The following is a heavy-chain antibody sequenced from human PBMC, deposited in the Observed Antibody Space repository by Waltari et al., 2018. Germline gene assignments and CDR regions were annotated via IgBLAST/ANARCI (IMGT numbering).Heavy chain of an antibody. D-gene: IGHD3-10*01. Sequence: QVQLVQSGAEVKKPGASVKVSCKASGYTFTGYYMHWVRQAPGQGLEWMGWINPNSGGPNYAQKFQGWVTMTRDTSISTAYMELSRLRSDDTAGYYCARSGGRITMVRGRGNWFDPWGQGTLVTVSS. V-gene: IGHV1-2*04. CDR3: ARSGGRITMVRGRGNWFDP. J-gene: IGHJ5*02. CDR2: INPNSGGP. CDR1: GYTFTGYY.